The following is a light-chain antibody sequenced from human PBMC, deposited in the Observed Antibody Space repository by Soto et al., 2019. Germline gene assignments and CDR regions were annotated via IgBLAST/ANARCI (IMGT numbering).Light chain of an antibody. V-gene: IGLV2-14*01. J-gene: IGLJ2*01. CDR3: NAYTTRSTLV. CDR1: TSDVGAYKY. CDR2: EVS. Sequence: QSALTQPASVSGSPGQSITISCTGTTSDVGAYKYVSWYQHRPDSVPKLIIYEVSHRPSGVSNRFYGSKSGNTASLTISGLQAEYEGDYSCNAYTTRSTLVFGGGTKVTVL.